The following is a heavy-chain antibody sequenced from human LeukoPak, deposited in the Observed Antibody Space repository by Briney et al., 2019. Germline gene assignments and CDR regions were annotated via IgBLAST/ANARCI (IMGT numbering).Heavy chain of an antibody. V-gene: IGHV4-59*11. CDR3: ARGEDSIRPFDY. CDR1: GGSITSRY. CDR2: VYYTGST. J-gene: IGHJ4*02. D-gene: IGHD1-26*01. Sequence: SDTLSLTCTVSGGSITSRYWSWIRQPPGKGLEWIGHVYYTGSTNYNPSLKSRVTISVDTPKSQFSLKLSSVTAADTAVYYCARGEDSIRPFDYWGQGTLVTVSS.